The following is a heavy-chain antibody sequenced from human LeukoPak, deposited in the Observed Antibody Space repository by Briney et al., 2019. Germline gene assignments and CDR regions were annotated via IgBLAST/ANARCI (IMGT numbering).Heavy chain of an antibody. Sequence: PGTSLRLSCAASGFTLSSCGMHWVRQAPGKGLEWVAVITYDVITTYFDDSVKGRFTISRDTSKSMLYLQMNSLRPEDTAVYYCVKEQSSGNYRTADFWGQGTLVTVSS. CDR1: GFTLSSCG. CDR3: VKEQSSGNYRTADF. CDR2: ITYDVITT. V-gene: IGHV3-30*18. D-gene: IGHD3-10*01. J-gene: IGHJ4*02.